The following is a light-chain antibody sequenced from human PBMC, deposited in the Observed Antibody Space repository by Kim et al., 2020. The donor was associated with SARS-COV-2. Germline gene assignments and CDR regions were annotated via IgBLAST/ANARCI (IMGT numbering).Light chain of an antibody. CDR2: GAS. J-gene: IGKJ2*01. CDR1: QEISSK. V-gene: IGKV1-12*01. CDR3: HQSHSFPYT. Sequence: SAAEGDRGTNTCRASQEISSKLAWYQQTPEKAPRLLICGASTLQSGVPSRFSGGSTGTDFTLTINSLQPEDFATYFCHQSHSFPYTFGQETKLEI.